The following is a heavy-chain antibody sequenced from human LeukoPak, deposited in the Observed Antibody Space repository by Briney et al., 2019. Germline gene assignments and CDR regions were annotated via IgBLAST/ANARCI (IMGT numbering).Heavy chain of an antibody. J-gene: IGHJ3*02. CDR2: ISSSSSYI. D-gene: IGHD3-22*01. V-gene: IGHV3-21*04. CDR1: GFTFSSYS. CDR3: ARDGEYYYDSSTDIGAFDI. Sequence: GGSLRLSCAASGFTFSSYSMNWVRQAPGKELEWVSSISSSSSYIYYADSVKGRFTISRDNSKNTLYLQMNSLRAEDTAVYYCARDGEYYYDSSTDIGAFDIWGQGTMVTVSS.